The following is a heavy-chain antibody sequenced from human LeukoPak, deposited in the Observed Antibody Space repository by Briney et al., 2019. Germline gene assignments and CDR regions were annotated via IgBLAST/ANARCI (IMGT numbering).Heavy chain of an antibody. CDR1: GFTFSSYW. V-gene: IGHV3-7*01. Sequence: PGGSLRLSCAASGFTFSSYWMSWVRQAPGRGLEWVANIKQDGSEKYYVDSVKGRFTISRDNAMNSLYLQMNSLRAEDTAVYYCARDQYQLPSHWFDPWGQGTLVTVSS. J-gene: IGHJ5*02. CDR2: IKQDGSEK. CDR3: ARDQYQLPSHWFDP. D-gene: IGHD2-2*01.